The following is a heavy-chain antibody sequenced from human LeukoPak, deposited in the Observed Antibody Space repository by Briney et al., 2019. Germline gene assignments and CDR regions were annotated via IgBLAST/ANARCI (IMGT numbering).Heavy chain of an antibody. J-gene: IGHJ4*02. V-gene: IGHV3-11*04. CDR3: ARDKSWGSSTSCFDY. CDR1: GFTFSDTY. D-gene: IGHD2-2*01. Sequence: GGSLRLSCAVSGFTFSDTYMTWIRQAPGKGLESLSYISPSGTDISYADSVKGRFTISRDNAKNSLYLQMNSLRAEDRAVYYCARDKSWGSSTSCFDYWGQGTLVTVSS. CDR2: ISPSGTDI.